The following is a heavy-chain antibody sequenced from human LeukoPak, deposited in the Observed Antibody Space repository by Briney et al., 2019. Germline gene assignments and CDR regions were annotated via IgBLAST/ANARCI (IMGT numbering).Heavy chain of an antibody. CDR1: GYSFTSYW. D-gene: IGHD4-4*01. CDR2: IYPGDSDT. V-gene: IGHV5-51*01. J-gene: IGHJ6*02. Sequence: GESLKISCNGSGYSFTSYWIGWVRQLPGKGLEWMGIIYPGDSDTRYSPSFQGQVTISADKSISTAYLQWSSLKASDTAMYYCARQFTVTTSLDYYYYYGMDVWGQGTTVTVSS. CDR3: ARQFTVTTSLDYYYYYGMDV.